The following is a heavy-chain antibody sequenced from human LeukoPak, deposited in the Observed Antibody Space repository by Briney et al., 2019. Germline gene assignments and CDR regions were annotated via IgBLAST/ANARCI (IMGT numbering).Heavy chain of an antibody. CDR2: ISSSGDTT. J-gene: IGHJ3*02. CDR3: ARDPEYEYAFDI. Sequence: PGGSLRLSCAASGFTFRSYALNCVRQAPERGLVWVSYISSSGDTTYYADSVKGRFTISRDNAKNSLFLQMNSLRAEDTALYYCARDPEYEYAFDIWGQGTMVTVSS. CDR1: GFTFRSYA. V-gene: IGHV3-48*03. D-gene: IGHD2/OR15-2a*01.